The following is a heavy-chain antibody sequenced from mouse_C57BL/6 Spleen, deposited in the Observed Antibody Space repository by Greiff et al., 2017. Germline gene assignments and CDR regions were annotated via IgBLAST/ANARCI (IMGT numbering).Heavy chain of an antibody. CDR1: GYTFPSYW. V-gene: IGHV1-53*01. D-gene: IGHD1-1*01. Sequence: QVQLQQPGTELVKPGASVKLSCKASGYTFPSYWMHWVKQRPGQGLEWIGNINPSNGGTNYNEKFKSKATLTVDKSSSTAYMQLSSLTSEDAAVYYCASNFYYGSSRYYFDYWGQGTTLTVSS. CDR3: ASNFYYGSSRYYFDY. J-gene: IGHJ2*01. CDR2: INPSNGGT.